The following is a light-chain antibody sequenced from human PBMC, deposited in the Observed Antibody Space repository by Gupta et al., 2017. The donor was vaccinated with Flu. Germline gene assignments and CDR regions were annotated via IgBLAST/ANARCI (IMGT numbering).Light chain of an antibody. V-gene: IGLV1-40*01. CDR1: SSNIGAGYD. J-gene: IGLJ3*02. CDR2: GNS. Sequence: QSVLTQPPSVSGAPGQRVTISCTGSSSNIGAGYDVHWYQQLPETAPKLLIYGNSNRPSGVPDRFSGSKSGTAASLAITGLQAEDEADYYCQSYDSSMSGVFGGGTKLTVL. CDR3: QSYDSSMSGV.